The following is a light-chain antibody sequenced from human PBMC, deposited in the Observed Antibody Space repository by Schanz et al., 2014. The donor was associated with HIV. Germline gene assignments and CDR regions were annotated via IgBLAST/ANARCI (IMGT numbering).Light chain of an antibody. Sequence: QSALTQPASVSGSPGQSITISCTGTSSDVGGYNYVSWYQQHPGKAPKVMIYDVSNRPSGVSNRFSGSKSGSTASLTVSGLQAEDEADYYCTSYAGSNVLGIFGGGTKLTVL. CDR2: DVS. CDR3: TSYAGSNVLGI. CDR1: SSDVGGYNY. J-gene: IGLJ2*01. V-gene: IGLV2-14*01.